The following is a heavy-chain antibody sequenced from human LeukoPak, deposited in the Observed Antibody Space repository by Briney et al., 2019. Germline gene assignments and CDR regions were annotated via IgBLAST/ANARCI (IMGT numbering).Heavy chain of an antibody. CDR3: ARIEDAKNAFDI. J-gene: IGHJ3*02. V-gene: IGHV4-28*06. CDR2: IYYSGST. D-gene: IGHD2-8*01. Sequence: SDTLSLTCAVSGYSISSSNWWGWIRQPPGKGLEWIGHIYYSGSTNYNPSLKSRVTMSVDTSKNQFSLKLSSVTALDTAVYYCARIEDAKNAFDIWGQGTMVTVSS. CDR1: GYSISSSNW.